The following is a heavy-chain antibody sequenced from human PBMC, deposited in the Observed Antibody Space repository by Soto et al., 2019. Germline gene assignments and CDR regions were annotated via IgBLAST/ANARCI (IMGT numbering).Heavy chain of an antibody. D-gene: IGHD2-15*01. V-gene: IGHV3-23*01. J-gene: IGHJ4*02. CDR1: GFTFNNYA. CDR3: ARRQCSGGTCEAFDS. Sequence: EVHLLESGGDLVQPGGSLRLSCAASGFTFNNYAMGWARQAPGKGLEWVSTITGSGGDTAYPGSVKGRFTISRDNSKNSLFLQMNSLSADDTGVYFCARRQCSGGTCEAFDSWGQGTLVTVSS. CDR2: ITGSGGDT.